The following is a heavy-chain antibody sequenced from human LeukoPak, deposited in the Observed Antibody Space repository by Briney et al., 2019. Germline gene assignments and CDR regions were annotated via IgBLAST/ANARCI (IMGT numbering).Heavy chain of an antibody. CDR1: GFTFSGYE. CDR3: ARDGVAGFDY. Sequence: PGGSLRLSCAASGFTFSGYEMNWVRQAPGKGVEWVSYISSSGITTYHAASVKSRFTTSRDNAKNSLYLQMNSLRAEDTAVYYCARDGVAGFDYWGQGTLVTVSS. V-gene: IGHV3-48*03. D-gene: IGHD6-19*01. CDR2: ISSSGITT. J-gene: IGHJ4*02.